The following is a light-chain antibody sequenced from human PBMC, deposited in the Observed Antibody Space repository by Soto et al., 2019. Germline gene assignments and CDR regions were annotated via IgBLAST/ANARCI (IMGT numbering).Light chain of an antibody. CDR3: SSHTSSSTDV. CDR2: GVT. Sequence: QSALTQPASVSGSPGQSITISCTGTSSDVGDYNYVSWYQQHPGKAPKLMIYGVTNRPSGVSNRFSGSKSGNTASLTISGLQADDEADYYCSSHTSSSTDVFGTGTKVTVL. J-gene: IGLJ1*01. CDR1: SSDVGDYNY. V-gene: IGLV2-14*01.